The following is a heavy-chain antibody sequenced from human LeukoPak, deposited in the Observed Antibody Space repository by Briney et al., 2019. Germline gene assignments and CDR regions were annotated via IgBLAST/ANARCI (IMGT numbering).Heavy chain of an antibody. V-gene: IGHV4-59*08. CDR1: GGSISSYY. CDR2: IDYSGST. J-gene: IGHJ3*02. D-gene: IGHD6-19*01. CDR3: ARHKYSSGWPPEGAFDI. Sequence: PSETLSLTCTVSGGSISSYYWSWIRQPPGKGLEWIGYIDYSGSTYYNPSLKSRVTISVDTSKNQFSLKLSSVTAADTAVYYCARHKYSSGWPPEGAFDIWGQGTMVTVSS.